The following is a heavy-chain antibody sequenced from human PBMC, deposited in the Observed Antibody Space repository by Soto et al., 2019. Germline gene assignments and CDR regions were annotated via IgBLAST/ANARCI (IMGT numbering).Heavy chain of an antibody. CDR3: ARVSSSGWYSFDY. D-gene: IGHD6-19*01. Sequence: PSETLSLTCSVSAGSVSVGSYYWTWIRQHPGKGLEWIGNIQYSGSTSYNPSLKSRLTISVDTSKNQFSLKLSSVTAADTAVYYCARVSSSGWYSFDYWGQGTLVTVSS. CDR1: AGSVSVGSYY. J-gene: IGHJ4*02. V-gene: IGHV4-31*02. CDR2: IQYSGST.